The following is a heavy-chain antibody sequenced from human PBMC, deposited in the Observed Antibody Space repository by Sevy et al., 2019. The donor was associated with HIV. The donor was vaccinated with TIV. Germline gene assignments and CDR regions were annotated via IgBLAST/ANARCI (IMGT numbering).Heavy chain of an antibody. CDR3: ARVVSGSYYDLDY. V-gene: IGHV4-34*01. Sequence: SQTLSLTYAVYGGSFSGYYWSWIRQPPGKGLEWIGEINHSGSTNYNPSLKSRVTISVDTSKNQFSLKLSSVTAADTAVYYCARVVSGSYYDLDYWGQGTLVTVSS. CDR2: INHSGST. D-gene: IGHD1-26*01. CDR1: GGSFSGYY. J-gene: IGHJ4*02.